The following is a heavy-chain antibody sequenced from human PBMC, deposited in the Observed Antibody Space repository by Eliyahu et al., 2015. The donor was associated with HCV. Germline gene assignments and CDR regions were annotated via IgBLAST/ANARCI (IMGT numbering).Heavy chain of an antibody. CDR3: AKEGGRYSSGLVRSY. D-gene: IGHD6-19*01. Sequence: EVQLLESGGGLVQPGGSLRLSCAASGFXFSSYAXSWVRQAXGKGVGXVSAISGSGGSTYYADSVKGRFTISRDNSKNTLYLQMNSLRAEDTAVYYCAKEGGRYSSGLVRSYWGQGTLVTVSS. J-gene: IGHJ4*02. CDR2: ISGSGGST. CDR1: GFXFSSYA. V-gene: IGHV3-23*01.